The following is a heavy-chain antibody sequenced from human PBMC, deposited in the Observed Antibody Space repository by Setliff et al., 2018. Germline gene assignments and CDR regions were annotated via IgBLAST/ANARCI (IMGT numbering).Heavy chain of an antibody. CDR1: GGSFSGYY. Sequence: PSETLSLTCAVYGGSFSGYYWSWIRQSPGRGLEYIGYVYYNGAADYSPSLKSRVTLSVDTSKNQFSLKLTSVTAADTAVYYCARGGTFRYFDYWGQGTPVTVSS. CDR2: VYYNGAA. CDR3: ARGGTFRYFDY. J-gene: IGHJ4*02. V-gene: IGHV4-59*01. D-gene: IGHD5-12*01.